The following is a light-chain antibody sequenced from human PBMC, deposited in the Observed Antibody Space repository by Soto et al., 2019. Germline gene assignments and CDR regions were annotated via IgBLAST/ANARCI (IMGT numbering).Light chain of an antibody. J-gene: IGLJ1*01. CDR1: SSDVGSYNL. CDR3: CSYAGSSTYV. Sequence: QSALTQPASVSGSPGQSITISCTGTSSDVGSYNLVSWYQQHPRKAPKLMIYEVSKRPSGVSNRFSGSKSGNTASLTISWRQAEDEADYYCCSYAGSSTYVFGAGTKLTVL. CDR2: EVS. V-gene: IGLV2-23*02.